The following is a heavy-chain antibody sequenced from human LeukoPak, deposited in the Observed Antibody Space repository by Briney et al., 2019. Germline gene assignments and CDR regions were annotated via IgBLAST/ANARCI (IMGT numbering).Heavy chain of an antibody. CDR1: GFTFSSYA. J-gene: IGHJ4*02. CDR3: AKARASMVRGVIDC. CDR2: IGGSDGTT. Sequence: GGSLRLSCAASGFTFSSYAMSWVRQAPGKGLEWVSAIGGSDGTTYYADSVKGRFTISRDNSKNTLYVQMNSLRAEDTAVYYCAKARASMVRGVIDCWGQGTLVTVSS. V-gene: IGHV3-23*01. D-gene: IGHD3-10*01.